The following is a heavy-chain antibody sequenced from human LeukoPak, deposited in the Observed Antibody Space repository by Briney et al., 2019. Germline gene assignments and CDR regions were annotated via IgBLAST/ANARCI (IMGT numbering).Heavy chain of an antibody. V-gene: IGHV3-43*02. Sequence: PGGSLRLSCAVSGFTVSDYYMSWVRQAPGKGLEWVSLISGDGGSTYYADSVKGRFTISRDNSKNSLYLQMNSLRTEDTALYYCAKDSSWFENGIDYWGQGTLVTVSS. CDR3: AKDSSWFENGIDY. J-gene: IGHJ4*02. D-gene: IGHD6-13*01. CDR1: GFTVSDYY. CDR2: ISGDGGST.